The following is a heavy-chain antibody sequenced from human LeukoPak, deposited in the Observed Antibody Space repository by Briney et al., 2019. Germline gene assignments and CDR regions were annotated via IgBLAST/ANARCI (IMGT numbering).Heavy chain of an antibody. CDR2: FYDGGTT. V-gene: IGHV3-66*01. Sequence: GESLRLSCAASGFSVSSSVMNWVRQAPGKGPEWVSVFYDGGTTYYADSVRGRFSISGDNSKNTLYLQMNSLRAEDTAVYYCARVGGSRFGFFNHWGQGTLVTVSS. CDR1: GFSVSSSV. CDR3: ARVGGSRFGFFNH. D-gene: IGHD2-15*01. J-gene: IGHJ4*02.